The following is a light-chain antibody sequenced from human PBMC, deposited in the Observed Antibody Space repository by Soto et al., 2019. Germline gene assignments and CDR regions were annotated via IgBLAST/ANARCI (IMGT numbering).Light chain of an antibody. J-gene: IGLJ2*01. Sequence: QSALTQPACVSGSPGQSITISCTGTSSDVGGYNYVSWYQQHPGKAPKLMIYDVSNRPSELSNRFSGSKSGNTASLTISGLQAEDEADYYCSSYTSSSTVVFGGGTKLTVL. CDR1: SSDVGGYNY. V-gene: IGLV2-14*01. CDR3: SSYTSSSTVV. CDR2: DVS.